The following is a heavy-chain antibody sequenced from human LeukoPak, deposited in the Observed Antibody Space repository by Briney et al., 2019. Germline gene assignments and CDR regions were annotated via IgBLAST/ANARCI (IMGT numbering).Heavy chain of an antibody. J-gene: IGHJ6*04. V-gene: IGHV3-30*04. CDR1: GFTFSSYA. D-gene: IGHD3-10*01. Sequence: GRSLRLSCAASGFTFSSYAMHWVRQAPGKGLVWVAVISYDGSNKYYADSVKGRFTISRDNSKNTLYLQMNSLRAEDTAVYYCARAIGAYGMDVWGKGTTVTVSS. CDR3: ARAIGAYGMDV. CDR2: ISYDGSNK.